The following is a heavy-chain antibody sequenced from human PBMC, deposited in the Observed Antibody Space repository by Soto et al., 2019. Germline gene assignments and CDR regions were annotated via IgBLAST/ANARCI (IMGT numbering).Heavy chain of an antibody. CDR2: TAYDDSEK. V-gene: IGHV3-30*18. J-gene: IGHJ4*02. CDR3: AKNDDSFDA. Sequence: QLVQSGGGVVQPGRSLRLSCVGSGFTFSSYGMHWVRQAAGKGLEWVAVTAYDDSEKYYADSVRGRFTISRDNSKNTLFLQMNSLRAEDTAVYYCAKNDDSFDAWGQGTLVTVSS. CDR1: GFTFSSYG.